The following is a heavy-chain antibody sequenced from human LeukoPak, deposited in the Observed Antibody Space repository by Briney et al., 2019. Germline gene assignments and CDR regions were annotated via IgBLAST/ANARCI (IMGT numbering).Heavy chain of an antibody. D-gene: IGHD6-19*01. V-gene: IGHV4-59*01. CDR3: ARHGYSSGSLAWFDP. CDR1: GGSISSYY. CDR2: IYYSGST. J-gene: IGHJ5*02. Sequence: PSETLSLTCTVAGGSISSYYWSWIRQPPGKGLEWIGYIYYSGSTNYNPSLKSRVTISVDTSKNQFSLKLSSVTAADTAVYYCARHGYSSGSLAWFDPWGQGTQVTFSS.